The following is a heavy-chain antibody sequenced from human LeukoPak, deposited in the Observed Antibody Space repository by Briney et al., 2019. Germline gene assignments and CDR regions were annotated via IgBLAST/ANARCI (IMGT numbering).Heavy chain of an antibody. CDR1: GYTFTGHY. CDR2: INPNNGGT. Sequence: ASVKVSCKTSGYTFTGHYMHWVRQAPGQGLELMGWINPNNGGTNYAQKFQCRVTMTRDTYISTAYMELSRLRSDDTAVYYCARGYALYSGRYIDFDYWGQGTLVTVSS. J-gene: IGHJ4*02. D-gene: IGHD1-26*01. CDR3: ARGYALYSGRYIDFDY. V-gene: IGHV1-2*02.